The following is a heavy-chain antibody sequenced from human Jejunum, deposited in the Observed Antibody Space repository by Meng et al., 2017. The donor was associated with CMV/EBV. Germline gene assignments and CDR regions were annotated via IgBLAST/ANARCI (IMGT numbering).Heavy chain of an antibody. CDR3: ARDVYDVVPAALNNNYYYGMDV. CDR2: IGSRNTYI. J-gene: IGHJ6*02. Sequence: MTSVRPAPGKGLEWVSSIGSRNTYIYCADSVKGRFTISRDDAKNSLYLQMNSLRAEDTAVYYCARDVYDVVPAALNNNYYYGMDVWGQGTTVTVSS. V-gene: IGHV3-21*01. D-gene: IGHD2-2*01.